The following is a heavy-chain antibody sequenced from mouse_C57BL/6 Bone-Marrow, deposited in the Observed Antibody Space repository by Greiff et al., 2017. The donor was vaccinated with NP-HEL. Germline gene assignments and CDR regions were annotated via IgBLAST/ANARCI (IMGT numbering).Heavy chain of an antibody. CDR3: ARPAQALYYFDY. Sequence: VQLKQSGPELVKPGASVKIPCKASGYTFTDYNMDWVKQSHGKSLEWIGDINPNNGGTIYNQKFKGKATLTVDKSSSTAYMELRSLTSEDTAVYYCARPAQALYYFDYWGQGTTLTVSS. J-gene: IGHJ2*01. V-gene: IGHV1-18*01. D-gene: IGHD3-2*02. CDR2: INPNNGGT. CDR1: GYTFTDYN.